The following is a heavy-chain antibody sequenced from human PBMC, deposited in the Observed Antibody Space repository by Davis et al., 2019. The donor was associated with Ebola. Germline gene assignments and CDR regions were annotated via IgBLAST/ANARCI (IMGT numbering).Heavy chain of an antibody. V-gene: IGHV1-3*01. CDR3: ARDRRVFWSGYYYYYGMDV. D-gene: IGHD3-3*01. J-gene: IGHJ6*02. CDR2: INAGNGNT. Sequence: ASAQVSCKPSAFPLISYGISWVRQAPGQRLERMGWINAGNGNTKYSQKFQGRVTITRDTSASTAYMELSSLRSEDTAVYYCARDRRVFWSGYYYYYGMDVWGQGTTVTVSS. CDR1: AFPLISYG.